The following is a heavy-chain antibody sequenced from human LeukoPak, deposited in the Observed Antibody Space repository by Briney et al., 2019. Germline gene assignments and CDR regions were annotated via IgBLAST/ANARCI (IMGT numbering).Heavy chain of an antibody. V-gene: IGHV1-18*01. CDR2: ISAYNGNT. J-gene: IGHJ5*02. Sequence: GASVKVSCKAPGYTFTSYGISWVRQAPGQGLEWMGWISAYNGNTNYAQKLQGRVTMTTDTSTSTAYMELRSLRSDDTAVYYCARDRRRYCSSTSCYFFDPWGQGTLVTVSS. CDR3: ARDRRRYCSSTSCYFFDP. CDR1: GYTFTSYG. D-gene: IGHD2-2*01.